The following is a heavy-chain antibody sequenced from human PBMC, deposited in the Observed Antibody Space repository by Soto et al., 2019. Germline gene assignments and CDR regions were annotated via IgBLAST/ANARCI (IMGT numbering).Heavy chain of an antibody. D-gene: IGHD3-9*01. CDR3: ATIEVPDNWFDP. V-gene: IGHV3-23*01. Sequence: LRLSCAASGFTFSSYAMSWVRQAPGKGLEWVSAISGSGGSTYYADSVKGRFTISRDNSKNTLYLQMNSLRAEDTAVYYCATIEVPDNWFDPWGQGTLVTVSS. J-gene: IGHJ5*02. CDR2: ISGSGGST. CDR1: GFTFSSYA.